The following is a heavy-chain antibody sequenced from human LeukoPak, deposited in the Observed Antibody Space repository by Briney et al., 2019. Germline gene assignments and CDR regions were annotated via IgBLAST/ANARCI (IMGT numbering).Heavy chain of an antibody. Sequence: GGSLRLSCATSGFTFSNAWLSWVRQAPGKGLEWVGRMKSKTDGGATDYAAPVKGRFTISRDDSKDTLYLQMNSLKTEDTAVHYCTTDNEMYGMDVWGQGTTVTVSS. CDR3: TTDNEMYGMDV. CDR1: GFTFSNAW. J-gene: IGHJ6*02. CDR2: MKSKTDGGAT. D-gene: IGHD2-8*01. V-gene: IGHV3-15*05.